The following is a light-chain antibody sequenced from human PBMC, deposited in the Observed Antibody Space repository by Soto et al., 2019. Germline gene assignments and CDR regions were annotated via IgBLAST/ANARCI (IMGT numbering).Light chain of an antibody. J-gene: IGLJ3*02. CDR1: SSDGGGYNY. CDR3: SSYTSSSTPL. V-gene: IGLV2-14*01. CDR2: DVS. Sequence: QSALTQPASVSGSPGQSITISCTGTSSDGGGYNYVSWYQQHPGKAPKLMIYDVSNRPSGVSNRFSGSKSGNTASLTISGLQAEDEADYYCSSYTSSSTPLFGGGTQLTVL.